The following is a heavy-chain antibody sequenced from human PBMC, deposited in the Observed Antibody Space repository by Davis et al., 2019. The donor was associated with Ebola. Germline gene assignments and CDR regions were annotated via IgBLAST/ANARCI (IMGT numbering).Heavy chain of an antibody. V-gene: IGHV1-3*01. Sequence: ASVKVSCKASGYTFTSYAMHWVRQAPGQRLEWMGWINAGNGNTKYSQKFQGRVTITADKSTSTAYMELSSLRSEDTAVYYCARDNYDSSGTDYWGQGTLVTVSS. CDR1: GYTFTSYA. CDR2: INAGNGNT. D-gene: IGHD3-22*01. CDR3: ARDNYDSSGTDY. J-gene: IGHJ4*02.